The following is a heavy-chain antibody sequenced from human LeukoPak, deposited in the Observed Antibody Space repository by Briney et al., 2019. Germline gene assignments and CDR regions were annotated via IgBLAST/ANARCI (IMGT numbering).Heavy chain of an antibody. Sequence: ASVKVSCKTSGYTFISHDINWVRQATGQGLEWMGWMDPNSGDTGYAQRFQGRVTLTRSTSLSEAYMELTSLKFEDTAVYYCARVQGSDTSGSFDHWGQGTLVTVSS. D-gene: IGHD1-26*01. CDR3: ARVQGSDTSGSFDH. J-gene: IGHJ4*02. CDR1: GYTFISHD. CDR2: MDPNSGDT. V-gene: IGHV1-8*01.